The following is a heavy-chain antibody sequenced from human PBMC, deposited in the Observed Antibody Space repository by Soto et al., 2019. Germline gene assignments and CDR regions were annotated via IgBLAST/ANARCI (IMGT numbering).Heavy chain of an antibody. J-gene: IGHJ5*02. V-gene: IGHV4-39*02. Sequence: PSETLSLTCTVSGASIISSSYYWGWIRQPPGKGLEWIGSINYSGSTYYNPSLKSRVTISADTSKNQFSLKLRSVTAADTAVYYCARERLAVAGKGGWFDPWVQEAPVTVSS. CDR2: INYSGST. D-gene: IGHD6-19*01. CDR1: GASIISSSYY. CDR3: ARERLAVAGKGGWFDP.